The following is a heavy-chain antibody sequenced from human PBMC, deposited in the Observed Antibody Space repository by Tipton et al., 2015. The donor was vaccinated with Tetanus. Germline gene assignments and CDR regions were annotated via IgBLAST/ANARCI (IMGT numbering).Heavy chain of an antibody. J-gene: IGHJ6*03. D-gene: IGHD3-3*01. CDR3: ARTTGFFPYYYYMDV. CDR1: GGSISTGGYS. Sequence: SLTCTVSGGSISTGGYSWRWIRQPPGKGLEWIGYIYYSGTTNYNPSLKSRVTISLDTSKNQFSLTLRSVTAADTAVYYCARTTGFFPYYYYMDVWGKGTTVIVSS. V-gene: IGHV4-61*08. CDR2: IYYSGTT.